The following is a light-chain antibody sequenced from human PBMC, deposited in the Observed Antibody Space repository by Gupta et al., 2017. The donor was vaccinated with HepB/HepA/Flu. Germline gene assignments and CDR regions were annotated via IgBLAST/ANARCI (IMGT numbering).Light chain of an antibody. CDR3: QQYGSSPYT. Sequence: DIVFTRSPGTLSLSPGERVTLSCRASQSVSDSLAWYQQKHGQAPRLLIYHASSRVTGIPDRFSGSGSGTDFTLTINRLEPEDFAVYYCQQYGSSPYTFGQGIKLEIK. J-gene: IGKJ2*01. V-gene: IGKV3-20*01. CDR1: QSVSDS. CDR2: HAS.